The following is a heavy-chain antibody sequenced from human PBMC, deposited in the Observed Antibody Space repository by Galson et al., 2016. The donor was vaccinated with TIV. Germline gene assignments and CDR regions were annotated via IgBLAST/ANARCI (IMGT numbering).Heavy chain of an antibody. Sequence: SLRLPCAASGSTLSSYWMHWARQAPRKGLLWLSRINSDGRTITYADSVQGRFTFSRDNAKNTLYLQMNSLRAEDTAVYFCARGPGSSWPFYFDVWGRGTPVTVSS. V-gene: IGHV3-74*03. J-gene: IGHJ4*02. CDR3: ARGPGSSWPFYFDV. D-gene: IGHD6-6*01. CDR1: GSTLSSYW. CDR2: INSDGRTI.